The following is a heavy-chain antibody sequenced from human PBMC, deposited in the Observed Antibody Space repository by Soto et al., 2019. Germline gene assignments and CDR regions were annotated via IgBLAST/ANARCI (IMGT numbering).Heavy chain of an antibody. V-gene: IGHV4-31*03. CDR2: IYYSGST. Sequence: QVRLQESGPGLVKPSQTLSLTCTVSGGSISSGGYYWSWIRQHPGKGLEWIGYIYYSGSTYYNPSLKSRVTISVDTSKNQFSLKLSSVTAADTAVYYCARVTGYSGYDSSAFDIWRQGTMVTVSS. CDR1: GGSISSGGYY. J-gene: IGHJ3*02. CDR3: ARVTGYSGYDSSAFDI. D-gene: IGHD5-12*01.